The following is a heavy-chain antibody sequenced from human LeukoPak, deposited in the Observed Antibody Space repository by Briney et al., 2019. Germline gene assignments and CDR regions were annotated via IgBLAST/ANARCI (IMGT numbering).Heavy chain of an antibody. D-gene: IGHD6-19*01. J-gene: IGHJ4*02. CDR1: GYIFTSYW. Sequence: GESLKISCKGSGYIFTSYWIGWVRQMPGKGPEWMGIIYPGDSDTRYSPSFQGQVTISADKSISTAYLQWSSLKASDTAMYYCARHVDSSGWYYFDYWGQGTLVTVSS. V-gene: IGHV5-51*01. CDR3: ARHVDSSGWYYFDY. CDR2: IYPGDSDT.